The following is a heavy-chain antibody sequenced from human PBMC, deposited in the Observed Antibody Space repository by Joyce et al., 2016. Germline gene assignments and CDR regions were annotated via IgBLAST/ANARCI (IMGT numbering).Heavy chain of an antibody. V-gene: IGHV4-34*02. CDR1: SGPFSGFF. CDR2: ITNSGAT. J-gene: IGHJ4*02. CDR3: ARSQWLAPLMY. D-gene: IGHD6-19*01. Sequence: QVQLQQWGAGLLKTSETLSLTCAVYSGPFSGFFWSWVRQPPGKGLEWIGDITNSGATHYNPALKSRLTMSVDTSRKECSLKLSSVTVADTAIYYCARSQWLAPLMYWGQGTPVTVSS.